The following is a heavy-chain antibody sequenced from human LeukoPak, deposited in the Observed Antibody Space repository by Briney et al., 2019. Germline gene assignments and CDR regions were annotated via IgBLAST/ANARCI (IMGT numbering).Heavy chain of an antibody. CDR1: GGTFSSYA. V-gene: IGHV1-69*01. Sequence: ASVKVSCKASGGTFSSYAISWVRQAPGQGLEWMGGIIPIFGTANYAQKFQGRVTITADESTSTAYMELSSLRSEDTAVYYCAIYYDSEFQYNWFDPWGQGTLVTVSS. CDR2: IIPIFGTA. CDR3: AIYYDSEFQYNWFDP. D-gene: IGHD3-22*01. J-gene: IGHJ5*02.